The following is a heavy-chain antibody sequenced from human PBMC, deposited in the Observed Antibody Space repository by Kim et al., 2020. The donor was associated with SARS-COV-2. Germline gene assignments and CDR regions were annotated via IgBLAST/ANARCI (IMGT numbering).Heavy chain of an antibody. Sequence: GGSLRLSCAASGFTFSIYGMTWVRQAAGKGLEWVSAISGSGGRTLYADSVKGRFTISRDNSKNTLYLQMNSLRAEDTAVYYCVKPGGSGSLLDNFDYWG. CDR1: GFTFSIYG. D-gene: IGHD1-26*01. CDR3: VKPGGSGSLLDNFDY. V-gene: IGHV3-23*01. J-gene: IGHJ4*01. CDR2: ISGSGGRT.